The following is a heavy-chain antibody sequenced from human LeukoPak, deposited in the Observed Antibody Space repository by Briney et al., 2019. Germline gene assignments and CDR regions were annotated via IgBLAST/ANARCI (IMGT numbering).Heavy chain of an antibody. CDR3: ARGRLAGDDYHYMDV. V-gene: IGHV4-38-2*02. CDR1: GYSISTGYY. Sequence: PSETLSLTCTVSGYSISTGYYWDWIRQPPGKGLEWIGTFYHGGSTYYNPSLKSRVTISVDTSKNQFSLNLTSVTAADTAVYYCARGRLAGDDYHYMDVWGKGATVTVSS. D-gene: IGHD6-19*01. CDR2: FYHGGST. J-gene: IGHJ6*03.